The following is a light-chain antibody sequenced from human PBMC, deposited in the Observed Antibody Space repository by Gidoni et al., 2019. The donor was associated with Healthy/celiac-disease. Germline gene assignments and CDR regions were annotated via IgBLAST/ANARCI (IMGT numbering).Light chain of an antibody. Sequence: DIQMTQSPSSLSASVGDRVTITCRASQSISSYLHWYQQKPGKAPKLLIYAASILQRGVPSRFSGSGSGTDFTLTISSLQPEDFATYYCQQCYSTPTFGQGTKVEIK. J-gene: IGKJ1*01. CDR2: AAS. V-gene: IGKV1-39*01. CDR3: QQCYSTPT. CDR1: QSISSY.